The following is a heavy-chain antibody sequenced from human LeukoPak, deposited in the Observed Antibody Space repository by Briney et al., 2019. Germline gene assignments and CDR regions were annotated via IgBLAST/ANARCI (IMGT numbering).Heavy chain of an antibody. CDR3: ARHERQLWFLDY. J-gene: IGHJ4*02. V-gene: IGHV4-59*08. CDR1: GGSISSYY. D-gene: IGHD5-18*01. CDR2: IYYSGST. Sequence: SETLSLTCTVSGGSISSYYWSWIRQPPGKGLEWIGYIYYSGSTKYNPSLKSRVTISVDTSKNQFPLKLSSVTAADTAVYYCARHERQLWFLDYWGQGTLVTVSS.